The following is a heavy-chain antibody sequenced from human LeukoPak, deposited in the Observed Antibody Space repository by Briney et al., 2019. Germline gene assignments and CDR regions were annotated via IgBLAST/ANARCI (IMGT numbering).Heavy chain of an antibody. D-gene: IGHD3-10*01. CDR3: ARGGITMVRGVLDY. J-gene: IGHJ4*02. CDR2: IYYSGST. V-gene: IGHV4-59*01. Sequence: PSETLSLTCTVSGGSISGYYWSWIRQPPGKRLEWIGYIYYSGSTNYNPSLKSRVTISVDTSKNQFSLKLSSVTAADTAVYYCARGGITMVRGVLDYWGQGTLVTVSS. CDR1: GGSISGYY.